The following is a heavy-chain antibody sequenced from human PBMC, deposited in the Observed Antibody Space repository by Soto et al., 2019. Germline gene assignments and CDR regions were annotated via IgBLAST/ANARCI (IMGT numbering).Heavy chain of an antibody. J-gene: IGHJ4*02. CDR2: ISGNGVHT. D-gene: IGHD1-26*01. CDR3: AQVLGGGSYVEDFDY. Sequence: EVQLLESGGGLLQPGGSLRLSCAASGFTFASYTLNWVRQAPGKGLVWVSAISGNGVHTYYADSVKDRFTVYRDNSKNTLHLQMKSLRADDTAVYFCAQVLGGGSYVEDFDYLDQGTLVNDSS. V-gene: IGHV3-23*01. CDR1: GFTFASYT.